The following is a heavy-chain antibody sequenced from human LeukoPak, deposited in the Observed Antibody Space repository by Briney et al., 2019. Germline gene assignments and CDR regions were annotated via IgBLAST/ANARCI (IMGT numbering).Heavy chain of an antibody. CDR2: INSDGSST. V-gene: IGHV3-74*01. CDR3: VRGGYTYDF. CDR1: GFTFSSYW. J-gene: IGHJ4*02. Sequence: GGSLRLSCAASGFTFSSYWMHWVRQAPGKGLVWVSRINSDGSSTSYADSVKGRFTISRDNAKKSLYLQMNSPRAEDTAVYYCVRGGYTYDFWGQGTLVTVSS. D-gene: IGHD5-18*01.